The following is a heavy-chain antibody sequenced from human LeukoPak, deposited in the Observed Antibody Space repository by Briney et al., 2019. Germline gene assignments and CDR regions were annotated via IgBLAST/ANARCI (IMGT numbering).Heavy chain of an antibody. CDR3: ARISAEFGVVNAYYYYYYMDV. CDR2: IYPGDSDT. J-gene: IGHJ6*03. Sequence: GESLKISCKGSGYSFTSYWIGWVRQMPGKGLEWMGIIYPGDSDTGYSPSFQGQVTISADKSISTAYLQWSSLKASDTAMYYCARISAEFGVVNAYYYYYYMDVWGKGTTVTVSS. CDR1: GYSFTSYW. D-gene: IGHD3-3*01. V-gene: IGHV5-51*01.